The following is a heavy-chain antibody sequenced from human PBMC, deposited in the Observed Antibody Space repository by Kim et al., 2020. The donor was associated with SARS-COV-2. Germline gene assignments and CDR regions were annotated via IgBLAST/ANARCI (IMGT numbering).Heavy chain of an antibody. Sequence: GGSLRLSCVASGFTFSDYYMTWIRQVPGKGLEWVSYISSSGTIRHYADSVKGRFTISRDNAKNSLYLQMNSLRAEDTAVYYCARIQLWFYFYGMDVWGQGTTVTASS. D-gene: IGHD5-18*01. V-gene: IGHV3-11*01. CDR3: ARIQLWFYFYGMDV. CDR2: ISSSGTIR. CDR1: GFTFSDYY. J-gene: IGHJ6*02.